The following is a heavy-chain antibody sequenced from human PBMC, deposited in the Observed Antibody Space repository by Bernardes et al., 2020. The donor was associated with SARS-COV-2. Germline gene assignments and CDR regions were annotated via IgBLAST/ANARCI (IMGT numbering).Heavy chain of an antibody. Sequence: ASVKVSCTASGYTFTHYGMSWVRQAPGQGLEWLGWINTNTGRPTYAQGFSGRFVFSLVTSVSTAYLQITSLKAEDTAIYYCARVIDGSWWGVDYWGQGTLVTVSS. J-gene: IGHJ4*02. V-gene: IGHV7-4-1*02. CDR3: ARVIDGSWWGVDY. CDR1: GYTFTHYG. CDR2: INTNTGRP. D-gene: IGHD1-26*01.